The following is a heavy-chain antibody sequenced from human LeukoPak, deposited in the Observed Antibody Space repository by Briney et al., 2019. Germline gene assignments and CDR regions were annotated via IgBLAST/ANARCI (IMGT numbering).Heavy chain of an antibody. J-gene: IGHJ6*02. D-gene: IGHD1-7*01. CDR2: MNPNSGNT. V-gene: IGHV1-8*01. CDR3: ARGETGTTFYYGMDV. Sequence: ASVKVSRKASGYTFTSYDINWVRQATGQGLGWMGWMNPNSGNTGYAQKFQGRVTMTRNTSISTAYMELSSLRSEDTAVYYCARGETGTTFYYGMDVWGQGTTVTVSS. CDR1: GYTFTSYD.